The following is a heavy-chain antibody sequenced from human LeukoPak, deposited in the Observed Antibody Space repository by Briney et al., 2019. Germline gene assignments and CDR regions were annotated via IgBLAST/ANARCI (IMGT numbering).Heavy chain of an antibody. J-gene: IGHJ4*02. CDR2: LTDSGGTT. Sequence: GGSLRLSCVASGFTFSSYAMGWVCQAPGKRPEWVSSLTDSGGTTYYVDSVKGRFTISRDNAKNSLYLQMNSLRAEDTAIYYCTRVGYIDEGIDYWGQGTLVTVSS. V-gene: IGHV3-23*01. CDR1: GFTFSSYA. CDR3: TRVGYIDEGIDY. D-gene: IGHD5-24*01.